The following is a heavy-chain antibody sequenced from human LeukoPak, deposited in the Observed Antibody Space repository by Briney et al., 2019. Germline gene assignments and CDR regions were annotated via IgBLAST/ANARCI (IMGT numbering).Heavy chain of an antibody. V-gene: IGHV1-69*04. Sequence: ASVKVSCKASGYTFTGYYMHWVRQAPGQGLEWMGRIIPILGIANYAQKFQGRVTITADKSTSTAYMELSSLRSEDTAVYYCARDPDIVVVPAARPNWFDPWGQGTLVTVSS. J-gene: IGHJ5*02. CDR3: ARDPDIVVVPAARPNWFDP. CDR1: GYTFTGYY. CDR2: IIPILGIA. D-gene: IGHD2-2*01.